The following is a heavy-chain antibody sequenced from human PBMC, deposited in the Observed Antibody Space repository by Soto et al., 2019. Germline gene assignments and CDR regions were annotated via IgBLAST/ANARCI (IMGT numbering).Heavy chain of an antibody. CDR1: GGTFSSYA. J-gene: IGHJ6*02. V-gene: IGHV1-69*01. CDR3: AREIAAAGSIYYYYYGRDV. CDR2: IIPLFGTA. D-gene: IGHD6-13*01. Sequence: QVQLVQSGAGVKKPGSSVKVSCKASGGTFSSYAISWVRHAPGQGLEWMGGIIPLFGTASYAQKFQGRVTITADEATSTAYMGLSSLRSEDTSVYYCAREIAAAGSIYYYYYGRDVWGQGTTVTVSS.